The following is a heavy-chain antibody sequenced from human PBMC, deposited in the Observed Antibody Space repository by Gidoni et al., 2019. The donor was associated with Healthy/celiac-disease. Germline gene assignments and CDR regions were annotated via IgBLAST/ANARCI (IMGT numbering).Heavy chain of an antibody. J-gene: IGHJ4*02. CDR1: GFTFYDYT. CDR3: AKDILHRRGGAPGFDY. CDR2: ISWDGGST. D-gene: IGHD3-16*01. Sequence: EVQLVESGGVVVQPGGSLRLSCAASGFTFYDYTMHWVRQAPGKGLEWVSLISWDGGSTYYADSVKGRFTISRDNSKNSLYLQMNSLRTEDTALYYCAKDILHRRGGAPGFDYWGQGTLVTVSS. V-gene: IGHV3-43*01.